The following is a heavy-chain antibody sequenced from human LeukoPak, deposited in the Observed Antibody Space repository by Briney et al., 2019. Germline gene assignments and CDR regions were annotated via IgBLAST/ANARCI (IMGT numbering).Heavy chain of an antibody. V-gene: IGHV3-23*01. J-gene: IGHJ5*02. CDR3: AKGDMVRGVIAKYNWFDP. Sequence: GGSLRLSCAASGFTFSSYGMSWVRQAPGKGLEWVSAISGSGGSTYYADSVKGRFTISRDNSKNTLYLQMNSLRAEDTAVYYCAKGDMVRGVIAKYNWFDPWGQGTLVTVSS. D-gene: IGHD3-10*01. CDR2: ISGSGGST. CDR1: GFTFSSYG.